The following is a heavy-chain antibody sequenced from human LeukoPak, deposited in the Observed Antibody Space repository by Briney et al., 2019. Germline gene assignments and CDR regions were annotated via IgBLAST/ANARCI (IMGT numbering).Heavy chain of an antibody. CDR1: GFTFSSYW. Sequence: PGGSLRLSCAASGFTFSSYWMHWVRQAPGKGLVWVSRINSDGSSTSYADSVKGRFTISRDNAKNTLYLQMNSLRAEDTAVYYCARYCSGGRCYSGLDYWGQGTLVTVSS. D-gene: IGHD2-15*01. J-gene: IGHJ4*02. CDR2: INSDGSST. V-gene: IGHV3-74*01. CDR3: ARYCSGGRCYSGLDY.